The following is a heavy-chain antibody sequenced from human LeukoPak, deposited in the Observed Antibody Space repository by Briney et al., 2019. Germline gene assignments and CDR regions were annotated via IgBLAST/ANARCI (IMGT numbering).Heavy chain of an antibody. V-gene: IGHV1-69*04. Sequence: ASVKVSCKASGYTFTSYGISWVRQAPGQGLEWMGRIIPILGIANYAQKFQGRVTITADKSTSTAYMELSSLRSEDTAVYYCARGAAGTTYSYHYGMDVWGQGTTVTVSS. CDR1: GYTFTSYG. J-gene: IGHJ6*02. CDR2: IIPILGIA. CDR3: ARGAAGTTYSYHYGMDV. D-gene: IGHD1-7*01.